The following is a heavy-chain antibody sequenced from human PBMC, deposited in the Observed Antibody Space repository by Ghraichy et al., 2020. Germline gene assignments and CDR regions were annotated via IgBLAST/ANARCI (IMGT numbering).Heavy chain of an antibody. Sequence: SETLSLTCTVSGGSISSSSYYWGWIRQPPGKGLEWIGSIYDSGSTYYNPSLKSRVTISVDTSKNQFSLKLSSVTAADTAVYYCARAGGQLEYYYYYGMDVWGQGTTVTVSS. J-gene: IGHJ6*02. D-gene: IGHD2-2*01. CDR1: GGSISSSSYY. CDR3: ARAGGQLEYYYYYGMDV. V-gene: IGHV4-39*07. CDR2: IYDSGST.